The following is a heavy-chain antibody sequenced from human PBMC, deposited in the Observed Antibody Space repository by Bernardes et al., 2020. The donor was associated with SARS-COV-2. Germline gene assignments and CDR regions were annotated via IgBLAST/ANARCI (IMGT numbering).Heavy chain of an antibody. CDR3: ATVYPDIVVVQANYYGMDV. V-gene: IGHV1-24*01. D-gene: IGHD2-2*01. Sequence: ASVTVSCNVPGYPLTELSMHCVPQAPGKGPEWLRGFDPGARDTIHAQKCQGRVTMTEDTSTDTAYMELSSLRSEDTAVYYCATVYPDIVVVQANYYGMDVWGQGTTVTVSS. J-gene: IGHJ6*02. CDR2: FDPGARDT. CDR1: GYPLTELS.